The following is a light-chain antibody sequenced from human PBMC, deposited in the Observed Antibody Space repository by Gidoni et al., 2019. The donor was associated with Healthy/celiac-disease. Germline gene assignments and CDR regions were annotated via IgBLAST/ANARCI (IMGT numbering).Light chain of an antibody. J-gene: IGKJ3*01. Sequence: DIVMTQSPDSLAVSLGERATINCKSSQSVLYSSNNKNYLAWYQQKPGQPPKLLIYWASTRESGVPDRFSGSGSGTDFTLTIRSLHAEDVAVYYCQQYYSTPFTFGPGTKVDIK. CDR2: WAS. V-gene: IGKV4-1*01. CDR3: QQYYSTPFT. CDR1: QSVLYSSNNKNY.